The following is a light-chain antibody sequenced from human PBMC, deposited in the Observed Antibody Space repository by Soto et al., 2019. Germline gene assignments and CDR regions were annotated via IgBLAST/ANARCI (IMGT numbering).Light chain of an antibody. CDR2: DVN. J-gene: IGLJ3*02. V-gene: IGLV2-11*01. Sequence: QSALTQPRSVSGSPGQSVTISCTGSRSDVGGYEHVSWYQQDQGKAPQLMIYDVNKRPSGVPDRFSGSKSGNTASLTISGLQAEDETDYYCCSYAGSATWVFGGGTQLTVL. CDR3: CSYAGSATWV. CDR1: RSDVGGYEH.